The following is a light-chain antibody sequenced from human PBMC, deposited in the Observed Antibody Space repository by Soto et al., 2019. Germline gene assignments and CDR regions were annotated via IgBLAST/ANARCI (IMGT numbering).Light chain of an antibody. CDR1: QSVSSSY. CDR2: AAS. J-gene: IGKJ1*01. V-gene: IGKV3-20*01. Sequence: EIVLTQSPGTLSLSPGERATLSCRASQSVSSSYFAWYQQKPGQAPRLLIYAASSRATGIPDRLSGSGSGTDFTLTISRLEPEDFAVYYCQQYGSSRRTFGQGTKVEIK. CDR3: QQYGSSRRT.